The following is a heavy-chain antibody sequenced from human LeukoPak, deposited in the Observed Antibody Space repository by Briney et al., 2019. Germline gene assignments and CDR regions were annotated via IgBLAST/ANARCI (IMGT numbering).Heavy chain of an antibody. V-gene: IGHV3-49*03. CDR2: IRSKAYGGTT. CDR3: TRELDSSGYYPADAFDI. J-gene: IGHJ3*02. D-gene: IGHD3-22*01. Sequence: GGSLRLSCTASGFTFGDYAMSWFRQAPGKGLEWVGFIRSKAYGGTTEYAASVKGRFTISRDDSKSITYLQMNSLKTEDTAVYYCTRELDSSGYYPADAFDIWGQGTMVTVSS. CDR1: GFTFGDYA.